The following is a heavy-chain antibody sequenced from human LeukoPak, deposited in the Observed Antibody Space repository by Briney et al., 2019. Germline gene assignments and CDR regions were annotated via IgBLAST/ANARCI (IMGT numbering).Heavy chain of an antibody. Sequence: GGSLRLSCAASGFTFSSYWMHWVRQAPGKGLVWVSRINSDGCSTSYADSVKGRFTISRDNAKNTLYLQMNSLRAEDTAVYYCARASPHYYDSSGFDIWGQGTMVTVSS. D-gene: IGHD3-22*01. V-gene: IGHV3-74*01. CDR3: ARASPHYYDSSGFDI. CDR2: INSDGCST. CDR1: GFTFSSYW. J-gene: IGHJ3*02.